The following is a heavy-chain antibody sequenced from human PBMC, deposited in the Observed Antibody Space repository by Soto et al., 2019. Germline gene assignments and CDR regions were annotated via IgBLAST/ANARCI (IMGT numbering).Heavy chain of an antibody. V-gene: IGHV1-18*01. CDR2: ITTYNGKT. Sequence: QVQLLQSGAEVKKPGASVKVSCKTSGYTFSTYPISWVRQAPGQGLEWVGWITTYNGKTNYGQKFQGRVTITIDTSASTAYMNLRNLRSDDTAVYYCARDRVEAALGTFDQWGQGPLVTVSS. CDR3: ARDRVEAALGTFDQ. J-gene: IGHJ4*02. D-gene: IGHD6-13*01. CDR1: GYTFSTYP.